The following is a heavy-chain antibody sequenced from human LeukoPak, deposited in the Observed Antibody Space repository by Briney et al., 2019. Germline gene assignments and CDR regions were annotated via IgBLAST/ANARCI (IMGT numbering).Heavy chain of an antibody. V-gene: IGHV3-30*04. J-gene: IGHJ3*02. D-gene: IGHD4-17*01. CDR2: ISYDGSNK. CDR3: ARDYGVI. CDR1: GLTFSSYA. Sequence: GRSLRLSCAASGLTFSSYAMHWVRQAPGKGLEWVAVISYDGSNKYYADSVKGRFTISRDNSKNTLYLQMNSLRAEDTAVYYCARDYGVIWGQGTMVTVSS.